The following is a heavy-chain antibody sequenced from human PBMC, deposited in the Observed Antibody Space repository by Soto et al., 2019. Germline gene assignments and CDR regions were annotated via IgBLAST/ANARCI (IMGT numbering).Heavy chain of an antibody. V-gene: IGHV3-23*01. CDR2: LGTIGA. CDR3: ARDLTTHDY. Sequence: EVQLLESGGGLVQPGGSLRLSCVGSGFTFSAQAITWVRQAPGKGLEWVSTLGTIGAFYADSVKGRFTISRDNSKNTVNLQINSLRGEDTAIYYCARDLTTHDYWGQGTVVTVSS. J-gene: IGHJ4*02. CDR1: GFTFSAQA.